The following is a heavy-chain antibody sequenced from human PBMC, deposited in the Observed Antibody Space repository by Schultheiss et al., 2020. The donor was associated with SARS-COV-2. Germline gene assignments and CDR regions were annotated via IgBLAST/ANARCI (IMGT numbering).Heavy chain of an antibody. D-gene: IGHD3-3*01. CDR1: GFTFSSYA. CDR3: VVSTSYYDFWSGYFSPEMDV. CDR2: ISYDGSNK. V-gene: IGHV3-30*01. Sequence: GGSLSLSCAASGFTFSSYAMHWVRQAPGKGLEWVAVISYDGSNKYYADSVKGRFTISRDNSKNTLYLQMNSLRAEDTAVYYCVVSTSYYDFWSGYFSPEMDVWGKGTTVTVAS. J-gene: IGHJ6*04.